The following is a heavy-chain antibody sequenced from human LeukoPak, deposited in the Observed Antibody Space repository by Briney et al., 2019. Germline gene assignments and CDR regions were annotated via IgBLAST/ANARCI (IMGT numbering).Heavy chain of an antibody. CDR3: AKVLSPHDY. CDR2: ISYDGSNK. J-gene: IGHJ4*02. Sequence: GGSLRLSCAASGFTFSSYAMHWVRQAPGKGLEWVAVISYDGSNKYYADSVKGRFTISRDNSKNTLYLQMNSLRAEDTAVYYCAKVLSPHDYWGQGTLVTVSS. CDR1: GFTFSSYA. V-gene: IGHV3-30*04.